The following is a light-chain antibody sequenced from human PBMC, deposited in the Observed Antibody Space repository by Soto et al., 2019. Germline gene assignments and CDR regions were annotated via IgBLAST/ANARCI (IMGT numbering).Light chain of an antibody. CDR2: AAS. CDR1: QDISSY. Sequence: DIQLTQSPLFLSASVGDRVTITCRTSQDISSYLACYQQKPGKAPKLLIYAASSLQSGVPSRFSGSGSGTEFTLTISSLQPEDFATYYCQQLKSYPLSFGGGTKVEI. CDR3: QQLKSYPLS. V-gene: IGKV1-9*01. J-gene: IGKJ4*01.